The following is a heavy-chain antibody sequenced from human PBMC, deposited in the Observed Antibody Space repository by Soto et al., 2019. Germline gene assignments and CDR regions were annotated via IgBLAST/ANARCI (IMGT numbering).Heavy chain of an antibody. CDR2: IYYSGST. Sequence: QLQLQESGPGLVKPSETLSLTCTVSGGSISSSSYYWGWIRQPPGKGLEWIGGIYYSGSTYYNLSLKTRVTISVDTSKNQVSLKLSSVTAADTAVYYCARPGGTTGTTKYFDYWGQGTLVTVSS. CDR1: GGSISSSSYY. CDR3: ARPGGTTGTTKYFDY. V-gene: IGHV4-39*01. J-gene: IGHJ4*02. D-gene: IGHD1-1*01.